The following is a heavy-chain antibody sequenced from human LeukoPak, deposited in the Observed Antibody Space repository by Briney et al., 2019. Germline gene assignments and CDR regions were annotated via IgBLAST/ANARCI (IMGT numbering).Heavy chain of an antibody. CDR3: ARDFNWAFDY. J-gene: IGHJ4*02. CDR2: ISHDGNTG. CDR1: KFMFSAYN. Sequence: GRSLRLSCAASKFMFSAYNMHWVRQVPGKGLEWLAIISHDGNTGHYADSVKGRFTISRDNSKDTVDPQMNSLRADDTAVYYCARDFNWAFDYWGQGTLVTVSS. D-gene: IGHD3-16*01. V-gene: IGHV3-30-3*01.